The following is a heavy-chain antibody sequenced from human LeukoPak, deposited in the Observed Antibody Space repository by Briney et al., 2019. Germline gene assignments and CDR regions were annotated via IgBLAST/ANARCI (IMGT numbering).Heavy chain of an antibody. J-gene: IGHJ4*02. CDR2: ISYDGSNK. Sequence: GGSLRLSCAASGFTFSSYAMHWVRQAPGKGLEWVAVISYDGSNKYYADSVKGRFTISRDNSKNTLYLQMNSLRAEDTAVYYCARERSAAAAAGDYWGQGTLVTVSS. D-gene: IGHD6-13*01. CDR1: GFTFSSYA. CDR3: ARERSAAAAAGDY. V-gene: IGHV3-30-3*01.